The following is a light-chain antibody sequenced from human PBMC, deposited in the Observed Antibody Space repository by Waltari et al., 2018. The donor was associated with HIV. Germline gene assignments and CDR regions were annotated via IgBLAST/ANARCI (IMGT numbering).Light chain of an antibody. CDR3: QQRSTWPRT. CDR1: QSVSSY. J-gene: IGKJ3*01. V-gene: IGKV3-11*01. Sequence: EIVLTQSPATLSLSPGERATLSCRASQSVSSYLAWYQQKPGKAPRLLIYDVSNRATGIPARFSGSGSGTDFTFTISSLEPEDFAVYYCQQRSTWPRTFGPGTKVDIK. CDR2: DVS.